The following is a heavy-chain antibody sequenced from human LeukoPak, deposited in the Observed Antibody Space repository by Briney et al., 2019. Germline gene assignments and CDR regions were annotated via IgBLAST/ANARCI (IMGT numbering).Heavy chain of an antibody. CDR1: GFTFSSYS. Sequence: GGSLRLSCAASGFTFSSYSMNWVRQAPGKGLEWVSSISSSSSYIYYADSVKGRFTISRDNAKNSLYLRMNSLRAEDTAVYYCARGGKAGYDFWSCPLGWFDRWGQGTLVTVSS. V-gene: IGHV3-21*01. CDR2: ISSSSSYI. D-gene: IGHD3-3*01. CDR3: ARGGKAGYDFWSCPLGWFDR. J-gene: IGHJ5*02.